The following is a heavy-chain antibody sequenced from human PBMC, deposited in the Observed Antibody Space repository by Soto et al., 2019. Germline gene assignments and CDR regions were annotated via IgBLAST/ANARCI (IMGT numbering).Heavy chain of an antibody. Sequence: SETLSLTCTVSGGSISSYYWSWIRQPPGKGLEWIGYIYYSGSTNYNPSLKSRATISVDTSKNQFSLKLSSVTAADTAVYYCARDRIAAAAAYYYGMDVWGQGTTVTVSS. CDR1: GGSISSYY. CDR3: ARDRIAAAAAYYYGMDV. V-gene: IGHV4-59*01. J-gene: IGHJ6*02. CDR2: IYYSGST. D-gene: IGHD6-13*01.